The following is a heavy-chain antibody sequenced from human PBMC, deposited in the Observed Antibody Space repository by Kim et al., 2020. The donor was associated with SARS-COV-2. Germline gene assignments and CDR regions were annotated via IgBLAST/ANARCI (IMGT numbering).Heavy chain of an antibody. J-gene: IGHJ4*02. Sequence: GGSLRLSCAASGFTFSSYSMNWVRQAPGKGLEWVSSISSSSSYIYYADSVKGRFTISRDNAKNSLYLQMNSLRAEDTAVYYCATPKALSVVVTALDYWGQGTLVTVSS. CDR1: GFTFSSYS. CDR2: ISSSSSYI. CDR3: ATPKALSVVVTALDY. D-gene: IGHD2-21*02. V-gene: IGHV3-21*01.